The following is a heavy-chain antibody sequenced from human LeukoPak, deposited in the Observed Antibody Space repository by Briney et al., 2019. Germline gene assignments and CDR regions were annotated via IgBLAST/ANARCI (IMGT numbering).Heavy chain of an antibody. CDR3: ARHSSGWYKMGVDY. J-gene: IGHJ4*02. D-gene: IGHD6-19*01. CDR1: GGSISSYY. CDR2: IYYSGST. Sequence: SETLSLTCTVSGGSISSYYWSWTRQPPGKGLEWIGYIYYSGSTNYNPSLKSRVTISVDTSKNQFSLKLSSVTAADTAVYYCARHSSGWYKMGVDYWGQGTLVTVSS. V-gene: IGHV4-59*01.